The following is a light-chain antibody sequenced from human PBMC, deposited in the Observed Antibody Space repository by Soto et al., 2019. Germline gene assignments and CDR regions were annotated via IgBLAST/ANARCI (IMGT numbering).Light chain of an antibody. Sequence: QAVVTQPPSASGTPGQRVTISCSGSSSNIGSNYVYWYQQLPGTAPKLLIYRNNQRPSGVPDRFSGSKSGTSASLAISGLRSEDEADYYCAAWDESLSGVVFGGGTQLTVL. J-gene: IGLJ2*01. V-gene: IGLV1-47*01. CDR2: RNN. CDR3: AAWDESLSGVV. CDR1: SSNIGSNY.